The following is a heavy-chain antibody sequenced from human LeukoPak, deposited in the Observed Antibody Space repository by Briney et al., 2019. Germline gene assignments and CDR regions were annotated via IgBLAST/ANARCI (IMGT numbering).Heavy chain of an antibody. CDR3: AKVPPVVVVPAA. CDR2: ISGSGGST. CDR1: GFTFISYA. V-gene: IGHV3-23*01. Sequence: GGSLRLSCAASGFTFISYAMSWVRQAPGKGLEWVSAISGSGGSTYYADSVKGRFTISRNNSKNTLYLQMNSLRAEDPAAYYCAKVPPVVVVPAAWGQGTLVTVSS. D-gene: IGHD2-2*01. J-gene: IGHJ5*02.